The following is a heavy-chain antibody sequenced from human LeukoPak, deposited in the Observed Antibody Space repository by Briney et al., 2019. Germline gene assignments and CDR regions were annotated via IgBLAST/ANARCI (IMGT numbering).Heavy chain of an antibody. J-gene: IGHJ4*02. CDR1: GFTFSSYA. D-gene: IGHD3-22*01. CDR2: ISGSGGST. Sequence: GGSLRLSCAASGFTFSSYAMSWVRQAPGKGLEGVSAISGSGGSTYYADSVKGRFTISRDNSKNTLYLQMNSLRAEDTAVYYCAKAKTWDYYDSSGYYFDYWGQGTLVTVSS. CDR3: AKAKTWDYYDSSGYYFDY. V-gene: IGHV3-23*01.